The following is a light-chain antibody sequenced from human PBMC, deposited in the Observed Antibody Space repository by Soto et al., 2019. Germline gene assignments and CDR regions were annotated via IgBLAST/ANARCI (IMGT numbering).Light chain of an antibody. CDR3: QQYYSYSVT. Sequence: EFVLTQSPGTLSLSPGERATLSCRASQTVRNNYLAWYQQKPGQAPRLLIYGASSRATGIPDRFSGSGSGTDFTLTISRLEPEDFATYYCQQYYSYSVTFGGGTKVDIK. J-gene: IGKJ4*01. CDR1: QTVRNNY. CDR2: GAS. V-gene: IGKV3-20*01.